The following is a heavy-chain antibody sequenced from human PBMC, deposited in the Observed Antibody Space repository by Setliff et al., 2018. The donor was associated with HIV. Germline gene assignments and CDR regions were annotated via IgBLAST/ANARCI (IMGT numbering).Heavy chain of an antibody. D-gene: IGHD6-19*01. Sequence: GGSLRLSCAANGFSFSSYAMSWVRQAPGKGLEWVSGIGGSGGSSYYADSVKGRFTISRDYSKHMVYLQMSSLRAADSALYFCAKALYRESSGWDYFGLDVWGQGTPVTVSS. J-gene: IGHJ6*02. CDR3: AKALYRESSGWDYFGLDV. V-gene: IGHV3-23*01. CDR1: GFSFSSYA. CDR2: IGGSGGSS.